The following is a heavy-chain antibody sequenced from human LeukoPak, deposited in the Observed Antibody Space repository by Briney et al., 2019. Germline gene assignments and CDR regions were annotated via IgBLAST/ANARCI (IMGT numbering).Heavy chain of an antibody. CDR2: IYTSGST. CDR3: ARDRHGMSVSDYFDY. V-gene: IGHV4-4*07. CDR1: AGSIRDYY. D-gene: IGHD6-19*01. Sequence: PSETLSLTCTVSAGSIRDYYWSWIRQPAGKGLEWIGRIYTSGSTNYNPSLKSRVTMSVDTSKNQFSLKLSSVTAADADVYYSARDRHGMSVSDYFDYWGQGTLVTVSS. J-gene: IGHJ4*02.